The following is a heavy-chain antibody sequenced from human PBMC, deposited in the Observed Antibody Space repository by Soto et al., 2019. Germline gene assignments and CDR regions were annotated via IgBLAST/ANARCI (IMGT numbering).Heavy chain of an antibody. D-gene: IGHD3-22*01. J-gene: IGHJ4*02. CDR2: ISSSSSYI. V-gene: IGHV3-21*01. Sequence: GGSLRLSCAASGFTFSSYSMNWVRQAPGKGLEWVSSISSSSSYIYYADSVKGRFTISRDNAKNSLYLQMNSLRAEDTAVYYCARDKDSSGPQLCSWGQGTLVTVSS. CDR1: GFTFSSYS. CDR3: ARDKDSSGPQLCS.